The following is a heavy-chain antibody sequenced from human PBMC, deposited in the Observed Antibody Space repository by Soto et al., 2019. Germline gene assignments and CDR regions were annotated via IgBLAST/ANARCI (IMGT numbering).Heavy chain of an antibody. CDR1: GFTSTSYA. D-gene: IGHD1-26*01. J-gene: IGHJ4*02. CDR3: ARDRATFDY. Sequence: GGSLRLSCAASGFTSTSYAMSWVRLTPGKGLEWVSAISGSGSNTFYADSVRGRFTISRDNSKNTVFLQMNNLRAEDTAVYFCARDRATFDYWGQRTRVTVSS. V-gene: IGHV3-23*01. CDR2: ISGSGSNT.